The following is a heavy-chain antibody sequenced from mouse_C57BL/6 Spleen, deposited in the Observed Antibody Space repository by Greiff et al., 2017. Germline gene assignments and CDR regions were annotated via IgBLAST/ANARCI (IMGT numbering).Heavy chain of an antibody. CDR2: ISNGGGST. D-gene: IGHD1-1*01. CDR1: GFTFSDYY. J-gene: IGHJ2*01. V-gene: IGHV5-12*01. Sequence: DVKLVESGGGLVQPGGSLKLSCAASGFTFSDYYMYWVRQTPEKRLEWVAYISNGGGSTYYPDTVKGRFTISRDNAKNTLYLQMSRLKSEDTAMYYCARHGWDGSSLDYWGQGTTLTVSS. CDR3: ARHGWDGSSLDY.